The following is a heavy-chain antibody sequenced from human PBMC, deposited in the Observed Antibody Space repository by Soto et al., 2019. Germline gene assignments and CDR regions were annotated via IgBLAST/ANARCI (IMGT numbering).Heavy chain of an antibody. D-gene: IGHD2-2*01. V-gene: IGHV1-69*01. CDR3: ARSQGSSTSLEIYYYYYYGMDV. CDR2: IIPISGTA. CDR1: GGTFSSYA. Sequence: QVQLVQPGAEVKKPGSSVKVSCKASGGTFSSYAISWVRQAPGQGLEWMGGIIPISGTANYAQKFQGRVTITADESTSTVSTELSSLRSEDTAVYFCARSQGSSTSLEIYYYYYYGMDVWGQGTTVTVSS. J-gene: IGHJ6*02.